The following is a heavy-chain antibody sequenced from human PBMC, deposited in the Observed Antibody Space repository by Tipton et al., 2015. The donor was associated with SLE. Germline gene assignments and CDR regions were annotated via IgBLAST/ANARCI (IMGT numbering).Heavy chain of an antibody. CDR2: ISYSGST. Sequence: TLSLTCTVSGGSISSGSYPWSWIRKPAGKGLEWIGYISYSGSTNYNPSLKSRVTISLDTSTNQFSLKLNSVTAADTAVYYCARGEDIVVAVDAFDIWGQGTMVTVSS. CDR3: ARGEDIVVAVDAFDI. V-gene: IGHV4-61*10. D-gene: IGHD2-15*01. J-gene: IGHJ3*02. CDR1: GGSISSGSYP.